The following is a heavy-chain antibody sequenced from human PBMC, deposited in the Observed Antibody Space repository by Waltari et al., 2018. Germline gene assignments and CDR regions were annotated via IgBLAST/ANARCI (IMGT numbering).Heavy chain of an antibody. J-gene: IGHJ3*02. CDR3: AKEGEDYGDDAFDI. D-gene: IGHD4-17*01. CDR1: GFTFCSYA. V-gene: IGHV3-23*04. CDR2: IRGSGGSR. Sequence: VQLVESGRGLVQPGWSLRLSCAASGFTFCSYAMSWIRQAPGKGLEGVSAIRGSGGSRYYADAVKGRFTISRDNSKNTLYLQMNSLRAEDTAVYYCAKEGEDYGDDAFDIWGQGTMVTVSS.